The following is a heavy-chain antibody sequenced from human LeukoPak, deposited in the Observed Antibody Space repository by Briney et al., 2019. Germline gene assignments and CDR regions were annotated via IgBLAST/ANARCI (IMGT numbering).Heavy chain of an antibody. J-gene: IGHJ4*02. CDR2: IGTAGNT. Sequence: PGGSLRLSCAASGFTFSSHDMHWVRQPTGKGLEWVSVIGTAGNTYYADSVKGRFTISRENARNSLLLQMDNLRAEDTAVYYSARSKSYSSGWTDFDWWGQGTLVTVSS. CDR1: GFTFSSHD. D-gene: IGHD6-19*01. V-gene: IGHV3-13*01. CDR3: ARSKSYSSGWTDFDW.